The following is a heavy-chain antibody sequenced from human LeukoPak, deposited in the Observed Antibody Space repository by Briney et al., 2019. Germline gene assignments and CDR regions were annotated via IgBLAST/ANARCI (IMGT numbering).Heavy chain of an antibody. CDR3: ARHGGNSSGWLS. D-gene: IGHD6-19*01. CDR1: EGTFSSYA. J-gene: IGHJ4*02. Sequence: RASVKVSCKASEGTFSSYAISWVRHAPGQGLEWMGRIIPILGIANYAQKFQGRVTITADTSTSTAYMELSRLRSEDTAVYYCARHGGNSSGWLSWGQGTLVTVSS. V-gene: IGHV1-69*04. CDR2: IIPILGIA.